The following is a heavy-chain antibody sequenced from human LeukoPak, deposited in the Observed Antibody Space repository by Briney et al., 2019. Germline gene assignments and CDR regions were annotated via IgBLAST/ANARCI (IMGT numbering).Heavy chain of an antibody. Sequence: GGSLRLSCIGSGFTFSAYGMHWIRQAPGKGPEWLSYIRYDGSFKFYADSVKGRFTVSRDNAKNSLYLQMNSLRAEDTAVYYCARDALGSSSSFDYWGQGTLVTVSS. CDR2: IRYDGSFK. V-gene: IGHV3-30*02. J-gene: IGHJ4*02. CDR1: GFTFSAYG. CDR3: ARDALGSSSSFDY. D-gene: IGHD6-6*01.